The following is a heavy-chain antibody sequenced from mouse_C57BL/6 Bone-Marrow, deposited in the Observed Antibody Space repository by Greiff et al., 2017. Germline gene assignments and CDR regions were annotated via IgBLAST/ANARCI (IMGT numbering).Heavy chain of an antibody. V-gene: IGHV5-12*01. CDR2: ISNGGGSP. CDR3: ARHGHCNYRDMDY. CDR1: GFTFSDYY. Sequence: EVKLVESGGGLVQPGGSLKLSCAASGFTFSDYYMYWVRQTPEKRLEWVAYISNGGGSPYYPDTVKGRVTISRDNAKNTLYLQMSRLKSEDTAMYYWARHGHCNYRDMDYWGQGTSVTVSS. J-gene: IGHJ4*01. D-gene: IGHD2-1*01.